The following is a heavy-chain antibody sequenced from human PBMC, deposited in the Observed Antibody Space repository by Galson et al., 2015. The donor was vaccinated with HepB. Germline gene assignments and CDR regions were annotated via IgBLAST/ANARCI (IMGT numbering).Heavy chain of an antibody. CDR2: IWHDATDE. CDR3: ARERGGDAFDV. CDR1: GFTFSDYA. J-gene: IGHJ3*01. D-gene: IGHD1-26*01. V-gene: IGHV3-33*01. Sequence: SLRLSCAASGFTFSDYAMHWLRRAPGKGLDWVAIIWHDATDEYYTDSVKGRFTISRDNSKNTNTVYLQMNSLRVEDTAVYYCARERGGDAFDVWGQGTMVTVSS.